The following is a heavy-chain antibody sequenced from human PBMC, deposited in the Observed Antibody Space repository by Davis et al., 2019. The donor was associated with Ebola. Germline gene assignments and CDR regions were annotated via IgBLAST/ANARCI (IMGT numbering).Heavy chain of an antibody. V-gene: IGHV3-53*01. CDR3: AIEVGYSSSGYQGNWFDP. Sequence: PGGSLRLSCAASGFTVSSNYMSWVRQAPGKGLEWVSVIYSGGSTYYADSVKGRFTISRDNSKNTLYLQMNSLRAEDTAVYYCAIEVGYSSSGYQGNWFDPWGQGTLVTVSS. J-gene: IGHJ5*02. CDR2: IYSGGST. CDR1: GFTVSSNY. D-gene: IGHD6-13*01.